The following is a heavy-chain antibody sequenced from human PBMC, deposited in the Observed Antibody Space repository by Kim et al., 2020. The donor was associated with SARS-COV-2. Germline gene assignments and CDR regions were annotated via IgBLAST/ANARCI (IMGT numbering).Heavy chain of an antibody. D-gene: IGHD3-3*01. J-gene: IGHJ4*02. V-gene: IGHV3-64D*06. CDR3: VKDEVFGVASGW. CDR2: IGSNGRMT. CDR1: GFPFSHFT. Sequence: GGSLRLSCSASGFPFSHFTMYWVRQAPGRGLEYVSAIGSNGRMTDYAASVQGRFTISRDNSKNTVVLQMRSLRTEDTGRYYCVKDEVFGVASGWWGQGT.